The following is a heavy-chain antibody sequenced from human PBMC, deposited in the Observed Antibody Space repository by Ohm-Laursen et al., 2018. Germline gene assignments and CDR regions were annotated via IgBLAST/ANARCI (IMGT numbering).Heavy chain of an antibody. V-gene: IGHV3-11*04. CDR3: ASFTITYYDSSGSDAFDI. CDR1: GFTFSDYS. D-gene: IGHD3-22*01. Sequence: SLRLSCSASGFTFSDYSMTWIRQAPGKGLDWVSYISSSSTTIYYTDSVKGRFTISRDNAKNSLYLQMNSLRAEDTAVYYCASFTITYYDSSGSDAFDIWGQGTMVTVSS. J-gene: IGHJ3*02. CDR2: ISSSSTTI.